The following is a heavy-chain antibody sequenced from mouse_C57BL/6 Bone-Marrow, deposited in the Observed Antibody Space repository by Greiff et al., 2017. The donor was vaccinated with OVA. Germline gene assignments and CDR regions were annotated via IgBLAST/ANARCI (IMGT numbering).Heavy chain of an antibody. CDR2: ILPGSGST. J-gene: IGHJ3*01. V-gene: IGHV1-9*01. D-gene: IGHD2-1*01. CDR3: ATGYGNLGRFAY. Sequence: LQESGASVKLSCKATGYTFTGYWIEWVKQRPGHGLEWIGEILPGSGSTNYNEKFKGKATFTADTSSNTAYMQLSSLTTEDSAIYYCATGYGNLGRFAYWGQGTLVTVSA. CDR1: GYTFTGYW.